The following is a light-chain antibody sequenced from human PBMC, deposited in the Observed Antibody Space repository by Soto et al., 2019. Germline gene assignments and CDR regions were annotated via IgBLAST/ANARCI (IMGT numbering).Light chain of an antibody. CDR2: YDD. CDR1: SSNIGNNA. Sequence: QAVVTQPPSVSEAPRQRVTISCSGSSSNIGNNAVNWYQQLPGKAPKLLIYYDDLLPSGVSDRFSGSKSGTSASLAISGLQSEDEADYYCAAWDDSLNGSDVFGTGTKVTVL. J-gene: IGLJ1*01. V-gene: IGLV1-36*01. CDR3: AAWDDSLNGSDV.